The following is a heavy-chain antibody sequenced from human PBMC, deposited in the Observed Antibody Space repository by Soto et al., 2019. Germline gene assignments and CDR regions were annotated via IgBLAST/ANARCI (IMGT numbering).Heavy chain of an antibody. Sequence: GGSLRLSCAASGFTFSSFSMNWVRQAPGKGLEWVSYISSSSSTIYYADSVKGRFTISRDNAKNSLYLQMNSLRAEDTAVYYCARGYYDSSGYYWVFDYWGQGTLVTVSS. CDR3: ARGYYDSSGYYWVFDY. CDR2: ISSSSSTI. J-gene: IGHJ4*02. D-gene: IGHD3-22*01. V-gene: IGHV3-48*01. CDR1: GFTFSSFS.